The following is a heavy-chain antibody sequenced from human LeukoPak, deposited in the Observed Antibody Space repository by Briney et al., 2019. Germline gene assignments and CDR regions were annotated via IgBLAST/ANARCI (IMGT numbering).Heavy chain of an antibody. V-gene: IGHV3-66*02. D-gene: IGHD3-10*01. Sequence: GGSLRLSCAASGLTVNSSHMSWVRQAPGKGLEWPSVIYSGGSTYYADSVQGRFTLSRDNSKNTLYLQMTSLSSEDTAVYYCARLWFGESRVGFWGQGTLVTVSS. CDR2: IYSGGST. CDR1: GLTVNSSH. CDR3: ARLWFGESRVGF. J-gene: IGHJ4*02.